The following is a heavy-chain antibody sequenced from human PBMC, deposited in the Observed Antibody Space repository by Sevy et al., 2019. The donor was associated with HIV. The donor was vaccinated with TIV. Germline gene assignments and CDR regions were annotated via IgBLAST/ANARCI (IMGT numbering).Heavy chain of an antibody. D-gene: IGHD3-16*01. CDR3: GRSVLGDM. CDR1: GFTFVNYA. CDR2: ISNRGTT. J-gene: IGHJ4*02. V-gene: IGHV3-23*01. Sequence: GGSLRLSCAASGFTFVNYAIIWVRQSPGKGLEWISTISNRGTTHYADSVKGRFTISRDNSDNTVSLQMNSLRVDDTAVYYCGRSVLGDMWGQGTLVTVSS.